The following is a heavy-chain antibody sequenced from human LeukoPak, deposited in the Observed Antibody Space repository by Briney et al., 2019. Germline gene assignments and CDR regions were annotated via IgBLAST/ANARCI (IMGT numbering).Heavy chain of an antibody. V-gene: IGHV4-30-2*01. D-gene: IGHD6-13*01. CDR1: GGSISSGGYS. J-gene: IGHJ4*02. Sequence: SQTLSLTCAVSGGSISSGGYSWSWIRQPPGKGLEWIGYIYHSGSTYYNPSLKSRVTISVDRSKNQFSLKLSSVTAADTAVYYCARHWKKEAAASYFDYWGQGTLVTVSS. CDR3: ARHWKKEAAASYFDY. CDR2: IYHSGST.